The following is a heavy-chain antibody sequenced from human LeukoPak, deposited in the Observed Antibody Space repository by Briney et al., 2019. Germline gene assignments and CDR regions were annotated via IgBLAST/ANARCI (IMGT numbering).Heavy chain of an antibody. V-gene: IGHV3-53*01. J-gene: IGHJ4*02. CDR2: IYSGDIT. D-gene: IGHD5-18*01. Sequence: PGGSLRLSCAASGFTVSSNYMSWVRQAPGKGLEWVSVIYSGDITYYADSVKGRFTISRDNSKNTLYLQMNSLGAEDTAVYYCARGGPLDRRGYSYGYFDYWGQGTLVTVSS. CDR1: GFTVSSNY. CDR3: ARGGPLDRRGYSYGYFDY.